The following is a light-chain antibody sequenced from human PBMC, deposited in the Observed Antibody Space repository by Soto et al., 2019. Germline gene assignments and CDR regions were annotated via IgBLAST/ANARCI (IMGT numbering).Light chain of an antibody. CDR2: DAS. CDR1: QSISSW. CDR3: QQYNSYLT. J-gene: IGKJ4*01. Sequence: DIQMTHSPSTLSASVGDRVTITCRASQSISSWLAWYQQKPGKAPKLLIYDASSLESGVPSRFSGSGSGTEFSLTISSLQPDDFATYYCQQYNSYLTFGGGTKE. V-gene: IGKV1-5*01.